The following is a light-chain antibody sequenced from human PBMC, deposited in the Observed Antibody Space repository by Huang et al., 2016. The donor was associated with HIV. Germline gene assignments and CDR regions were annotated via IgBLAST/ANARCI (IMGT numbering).Light chain of an antibody. J-gene: IGKJ1*01. V-gene: IGKV3-15*01. Sequence: EIVMTQSPGTLSVAPGGRATLSCRASQNINTNLAWFQQKPGQAPRLLIYAAATRTADFPARVSGSGSRTEFTLTISSLQSEDIAVYYCQQYNDWPRSFGQGTKVEIK. CDR3: QQYNDWPRS. CDR2: AAA. CDR1: QNINTN.